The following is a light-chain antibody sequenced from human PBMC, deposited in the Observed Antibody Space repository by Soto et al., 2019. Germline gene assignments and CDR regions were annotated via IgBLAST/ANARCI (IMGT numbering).Light chain of an antibody. Sequence: DIQMTQSPSSLSASLGDRVTITCRASQDISTSLSWLQQKPGRAPEVLISAASTLQGGVPSRFSGSGSGTDFTLTITVLQHEDFATDYCHQSCTILPTFGGGTILEI. V-gene: IGKV1-39*01. CDR2: AAS. CDR1: QDISTS. J-gene: IGKJ4*01. CDR3: HQSCTILPT.